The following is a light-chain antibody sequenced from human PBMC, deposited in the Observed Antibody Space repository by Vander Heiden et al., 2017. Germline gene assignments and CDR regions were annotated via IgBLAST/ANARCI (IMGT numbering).Light chain of an antibody. CDR3: QQYYSLPYT. CDR1: QTMLYTTNNRNY. V-gene: IGKV4-1*01. Sequence: IGMPSSPDCLDVSVGESATISWKSSQTMLYTTNNRNYLAWYQQKPGQPPKLLIYWAATRESGVPDRFTGSGSGTDFTLTISSLQAEDVAVYYCQQYYSLPYTFGQGTKLEIK. CDR2: WAA. J-gene: IGKJ2*01.